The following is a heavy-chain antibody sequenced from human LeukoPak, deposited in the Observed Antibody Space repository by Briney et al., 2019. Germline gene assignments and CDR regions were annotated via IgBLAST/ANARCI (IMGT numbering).Heavy chain of an antibody. J-gene: IGHJ6*02. Sequence: SETLSLTCTVSGGSISSYYWSWIRQPPGKGLEWIGYIYYSGSTNYNPSLKSRVTISVDTSKNQFSLKLSSVTAADTAVYYCARDLGPAQNYYYYYYGMDVWGQGTTVTVSS. CDR2: IYYSGST. CDR3: ARDLGPAQNYYYYYYGMDV. D-gene: IGHD2-2*01. V-gene: IGHV4-59*12. CDR1: GGSISSYY.